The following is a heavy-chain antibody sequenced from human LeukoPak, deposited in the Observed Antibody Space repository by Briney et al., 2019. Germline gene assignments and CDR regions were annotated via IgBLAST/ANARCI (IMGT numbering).Heavy chain of an antibody. CDR3: AKDSLLWFGNDAFDI. V-gene: IGHV3-23*01. J-gene: IGHJ3*02. Sequence: GGSLRLSCAASGFTFSSYAMSWVRQAPGKGLEWVSAISGSGGSTYYADSVKGRFTISRDNSKNTLYLQMNSLRAEDTAEYYCAKDSLLWFGNDAFDIWGQGTLVTVSS. CDR1: GFTFSSYA. D-gene: IGHD3-10*01. CDR2: ISGSGGST.